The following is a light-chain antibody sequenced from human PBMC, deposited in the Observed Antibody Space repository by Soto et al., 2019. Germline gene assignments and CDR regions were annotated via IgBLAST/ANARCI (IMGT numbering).Light chain of an antibody. CDR2: GAS. CDR1: QSVHSSY. J-gene: IGKJ5*01. Sequence: EVVLTPSPGTLSLSPGERATLSCRASQSVHSSYLAWYQKKPGQAPRLLIYGASTRATGIPARFSGSGSGTEFTLTISSLQSEDFAVYYCQQYNNWPPITFGQGTRLEIK. V-gene: IGKV3-15*01. CDR3: QQYNNWPPIT.